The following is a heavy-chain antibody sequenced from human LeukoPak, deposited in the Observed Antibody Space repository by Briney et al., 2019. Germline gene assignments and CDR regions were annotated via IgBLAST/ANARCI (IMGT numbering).Heavy chain of an antibody. V-gene: IGHV3-11*01. J-gene: IGHJ4*02. Sequence: PGGSLGLSCAASGFTFSDYYMSWIRQAPGKGLEWISYISSSGSTTYYADSVKGRFTISRDNSKNTLYLQMNSLRVEDTATYYCAKVRAPSGWFNSDYWGQGTLVTVSS. CDR3: AKVRAPSGWFNSDY. CDR2: ISSSGSTT. CDR1: GFTFSDYY. D-gene: IGHD6-19*01.